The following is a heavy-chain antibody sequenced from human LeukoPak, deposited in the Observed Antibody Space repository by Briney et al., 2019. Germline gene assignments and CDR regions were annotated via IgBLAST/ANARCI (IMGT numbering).Heavy chain of an antibody. Sequence: GGSLRLSCAASGFTFSSYWMSWVRLAPGKGLEWVANIKQDGSEKYYVDSVKGRFTISRDNAKNSLYLQMNSLRAEDTAVYYCARAAGSGSYYNAYHYYYYYYMDVWGKGTTVTVSS. V-gene: IGHV3-7*01. J-gene: IGHJ6*03. CDR2: IKQDGSEK. CDR3: ARAAGSGSYYNAYHYYYYYYMDV. D-gene: IGHD3-10*01. CDR1: GFTFSSYW.